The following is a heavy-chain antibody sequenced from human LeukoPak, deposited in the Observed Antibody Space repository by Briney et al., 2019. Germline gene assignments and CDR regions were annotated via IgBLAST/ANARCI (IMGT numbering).Heavy chain of an antibody. Sequence: GGSLRLSCAASGFTVSSNSMNWVRQAPGKGLEWASLIDSGGSTYYADSVTGRFTISRDNSKNTLYLQMNSLRAEDTALYYCARSHGGTSIFWYFDLWGRGTLVTVPS. CDR3: ARSHGGTSIFWYFDL. CDR1: GFTVSSNS. CDR2: IDSGGST. V-gene: IGHV3-53*01. D-gene: IGHD4-23*01. J-gene: IGHJ2*01.